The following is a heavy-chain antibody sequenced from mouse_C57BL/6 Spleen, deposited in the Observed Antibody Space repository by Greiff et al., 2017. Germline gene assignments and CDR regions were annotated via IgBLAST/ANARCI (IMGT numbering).Heavy chain of an antibody. Sequence: QVQLQQSGPELVKPGASVKISCKASGYAFSSSWMNWVKQRPGKGLEWIGRIYPGDGDTNYNGKFKGKATLTADKSSSTAYMQLSSLTSEDSAVYFCASFTTVVATNAMDYWGQGTSVTVSS. J-gene: IGHJ4*01. CDR3: ASFTTVVATNAMDY. CDR1: GYAFSSSW. V-gene: IGHV1-82*01. CDR2: IYPGDGDT. D-gene: IGHD1-1*01.